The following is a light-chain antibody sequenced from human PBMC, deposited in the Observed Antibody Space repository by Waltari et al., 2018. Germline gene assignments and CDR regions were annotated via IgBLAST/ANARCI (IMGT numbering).Light chain of an antibody. J-gene: IGLJ2*01. CDR2: KAS. CDR3: QSADSSGTNVV. Sequence: SYELTQPPSVSVSPGQTARITFSGDALPKQHAYWYQQKPGQAPVLVIYKASERPSGIPERFSGSSSGTTVTLTISGVQAEDEADYYCQSADSSGTNVVFGGGTKLTVL. CDR1: ALPKQH. V-gene: IGLV3-25*03.